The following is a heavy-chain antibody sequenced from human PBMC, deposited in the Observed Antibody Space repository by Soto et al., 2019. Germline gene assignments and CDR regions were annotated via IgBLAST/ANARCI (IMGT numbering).Heavy chain of an antibody. J-gene: IGHJ4*02. CDR3: ARSSGGAGFNNDYFDY. Sequence: LSLTCAVSNGSISSSNWGSWVRQPPGKGLEWIGEIYHSGSTNYNPSLKSRVTISVDKSKNQFSLKLSSVTAADTAVYYCARSSGGAGFNNDYFDYWGQGTLVTVSS. CDR2: IYHSGST. CDR1: NGSISSSNW. V-gene: IGHV4-4*02. D-gene: IGHD3-9*01.